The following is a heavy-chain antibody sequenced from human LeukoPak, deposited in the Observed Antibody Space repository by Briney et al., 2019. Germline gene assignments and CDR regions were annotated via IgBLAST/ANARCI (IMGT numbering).Heavy chain of an antibody. V-gene: IGHV4-39*01. CDR2: IYYSGST. CDR3: ARHHEYYYGSGSYYD. Sequence: SETLSLTCTVSGGSISSSSYYWGWIRQPPGKGLEWIGSIYYSGSTYYNPSLKSRVTISVDTSKNQFSLKLSSVTAADTAVYYCARHHEYYYGSGSYYDWGQGTLVTVSS. J-gene: IGHJ4*02. CDR1: GGSISSSSYY. D-gene: IGHD3-10*01.